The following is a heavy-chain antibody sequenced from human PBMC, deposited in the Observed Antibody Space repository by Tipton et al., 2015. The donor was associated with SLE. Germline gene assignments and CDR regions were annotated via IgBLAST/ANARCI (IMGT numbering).Heavy chain of an antibody. CDR1: GGSVASTYY. CDR3: ARPVRFGTYLDY. J-gene: IGHJ4*02. Sequence: TLSLTCTVSGGSVASTYYWGWIRQPPGKGLEWIGTIYYSGATYYNSSLRSRVTISADTSKNQFSLDLTSVTAADTAVYFCARPVRFGTYLDYWGQGTLVTVSS. D-gene: IGHD3-10*01. V-gene: IGHV4-39*07. CDR2: IYYSGAT.